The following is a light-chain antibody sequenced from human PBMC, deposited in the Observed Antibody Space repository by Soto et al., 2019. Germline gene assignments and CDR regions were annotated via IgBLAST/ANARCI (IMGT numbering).Light chain of an antibody. V-gene: IGKV3-15*01. CDR3: QQFHTWPVT. Sequence: EIVMTQSPVTLSVSPGERVTFSCRASQSVGANLAWYRHKPGQAPRLLVSYASAGASGIPGRFSGSGSGTEFTLTIDSLQAEDFAVYYCQQFHTWPVTFGGGTKVEI. CDR1: QSVGAN. J-gene: IGKJ4*01. CDR2: YAS.